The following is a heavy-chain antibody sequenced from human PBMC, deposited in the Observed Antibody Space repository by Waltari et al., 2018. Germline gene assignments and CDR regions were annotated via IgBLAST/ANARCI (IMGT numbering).Heavy chain of an antibody. J-gene: IGHJ4*02. CDR1: GDSMGSTDC. V-gene: IGHV4-4*02. D-gene: IGHD2-15*01. CDR3: ARDRGRGLYLDT. Sequence: QLQLQESGPGLVRPSGTLSPICAVSGDSMGSTDCWSWVRQPPGKGLEWIGQVRGDGRTNYNPSFASRVIISLDTSTHHFALEVTSATAADTALYYCARDRGRGLYLDTWGQGILVTVAP. CDR2: VRGDGRT.